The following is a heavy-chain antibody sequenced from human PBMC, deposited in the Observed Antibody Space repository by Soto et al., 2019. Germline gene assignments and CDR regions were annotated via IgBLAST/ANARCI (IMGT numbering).Heavy chain of an antibody. CDR2: IYYSGST. CDR1: GGSISSYY. D-gene: IGHD4-17*01. CDR3: ARSYYGDYVPYYYYMDV. J-gene: IGHJ6*03. V-gene: IGHV4-59*01. Sequence: PSETLSLTCTVAGGSISSYYWSWIRQPPGKGLEWIGYIYYSGSTNYNPSLKSRVTISVDTSKNQFSLKLRSVTAADTAVYYCARSYYGDYVPYYYYMDVWGKGTTVTVSS.